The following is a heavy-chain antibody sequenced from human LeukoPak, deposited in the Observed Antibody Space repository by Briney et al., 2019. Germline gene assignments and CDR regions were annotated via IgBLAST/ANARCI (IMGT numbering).Heavy chain of an antibody. V-gene: IGHV4-39*07. D-gene: IGHD3-10*01. CDR3: ARSYYYGSGHFDY. Sequence: SETLSLTCTVSGGSISSYYWSWIRQPPGKGLEWIGSIYYSGSTYYKSSLKRRVTISEDTSKNQFSLKLKSVTAADTAVYYCARSYYYGSGHFDYWGQGTLVTVSS. CDR1: GGSISSYY. CDR2: IYYSGST. J-gene: IGHJ4*02.